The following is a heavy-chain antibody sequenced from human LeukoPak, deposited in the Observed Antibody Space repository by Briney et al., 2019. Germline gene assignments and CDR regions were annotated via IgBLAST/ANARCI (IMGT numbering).Heavy chain of an antibody. V-gene: IGHV3-30-3*01. Sequence: GRSLRLSCAASGFTFSSYAMHWVRQAPGKGLEWVAVISYDGSNKYYADSVKGRFTISRDNSKNTLYLQMNSLRAEDTAVYYCAREKISSIAARASAFDIWGQGTMVTVSS. D-gene: IGHD6-6*01. CDR3: AREKISSIAARASAFDI. CDR2: ISYDGSNK. J-gene: IGHJ3*02. CDR1: GFTFSSYA.